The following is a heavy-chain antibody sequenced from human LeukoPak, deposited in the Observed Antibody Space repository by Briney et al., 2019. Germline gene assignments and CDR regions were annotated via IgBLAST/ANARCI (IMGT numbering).Heavy chain of an antibody. CDR1: GFTFSSYA. J-gene: IGHJ3*02. CDR3: AKDRYYDILTGYPSDAFDI. Sequence: PGGSLRLSCAASGFTFSSYAMSWVRQAPGKGLEWVSAISGSGGSTYYADSVKGRFTISRDNSKSTLYLQMNSLRAEDTAVYYCAKDRYYDILTGYPSDAFDIWGQGTMVTVSS. D-gene: IGHD3-9*01. V-gene: IGHV3-23*01. CDR2: ISGSGGST.